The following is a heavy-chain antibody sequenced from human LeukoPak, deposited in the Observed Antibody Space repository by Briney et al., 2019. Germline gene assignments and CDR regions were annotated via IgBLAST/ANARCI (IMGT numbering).Heavy chain of an antibody. CDR1: GFTFHNHA. J-gene: IGHJ4*02. V-gene: IGHV3-21*01. Sequence: GGSLRLSCAASGFTFHNHAMNWVRQAPGKGLEWVSSITYSSRYIYYADSVKGRFISSRDNTQNSLYLQMNSLRAEDTAVYYCARVSRDHGDLDSWGQGTLVTVSS. D-gene: IGHD4-17*01. CDR3: ARVSRDHGDLDS. CDR2: ITYSSRYI.